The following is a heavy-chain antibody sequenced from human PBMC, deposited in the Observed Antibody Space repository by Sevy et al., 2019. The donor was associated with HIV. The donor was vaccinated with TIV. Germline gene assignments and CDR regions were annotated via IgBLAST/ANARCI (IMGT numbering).Heavy chain of an antibody. V-gene: IGHV3-48*02. J-gene: IGHJ5*02. D-gene: IGHD6-25*01. CDR2: IGSTGPTI. CDR3: AREDSGRFEFAS. CDR1: GFTFSRYS. Sequence: GGSLRLSCVASGFTFSRYSMNWVRQAPGKGLEWVSNIGSTGPTIYYADSVKGRFTISRDNAKNSLYLQMNSLREEDTAAYYCAREDSGRFEFASWGQGTLVTVSS.